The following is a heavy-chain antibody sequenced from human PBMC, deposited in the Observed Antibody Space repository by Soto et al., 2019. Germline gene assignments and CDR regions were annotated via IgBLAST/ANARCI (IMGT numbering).Heavy chain of an antibody. D-gene: IGHD4-17*01. CDR3: ARASTGGTSTVTTPYYYSGMDG. CDR2: VIPIFGTA. V-gene: IGHV1-69*13. CDR1: GGTFSSYA. J-gene: IGHJ6*02. Sequence: ASVKVSCKASGGTFSSYAISWVRQAPGQGLEWMGGVIPIFGTANYAQKFQCRVTITADESTSTAYMELSSLRSEDTAVYYCARASTGGTSTVTTPYYYSGMDGWGQGTKVTVPS.